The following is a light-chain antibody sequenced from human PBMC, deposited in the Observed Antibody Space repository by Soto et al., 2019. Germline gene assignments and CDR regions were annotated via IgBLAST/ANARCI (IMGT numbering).Light chain of an antibody. CDR1: QSVSSSY. J-gene: IGKJ4*01. Sequence: EIVLTQSPGTLSLSPGERATLSCRASQSVSSSYLAWYQQKPGQAPRLLIYGASIRATGIPARFSGSGSGTDFTLTISSLEPEDFAVYYCQQRSNWLTFGGGTKVDIK. CDR2: GAS. CDR3: QQRSNWLT. V-gene: IGKV3D-20*02.